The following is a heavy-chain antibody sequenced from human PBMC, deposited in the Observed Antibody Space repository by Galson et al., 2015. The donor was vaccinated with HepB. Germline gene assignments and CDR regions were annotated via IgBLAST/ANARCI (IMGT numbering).Heavy chain of an antibody. V-gene: IGHV4-31*03. D-gene: IGHD4-11*01. CDR2: IYYSGST. Sequence: TLSLTCTVSGGSISSGGYYWSWIRQHPGKGLEWIGYIYYSGSTYYNPSLKSRVTISVDTSKNQFSLKLSSVTAADTAVYYCAREYSDYSNYYYYMDVWGKGTTVTVSS. CDR3: AREYSDYSNYYYYMDV. CDR1: GGSISSGGYY. J-gene: IGHJ6*03.